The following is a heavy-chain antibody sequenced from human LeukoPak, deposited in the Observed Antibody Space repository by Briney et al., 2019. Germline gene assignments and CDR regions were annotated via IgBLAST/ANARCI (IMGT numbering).Heavy chain of an antibody. Sequence: ASGGVCGKAAGGTVTSYTISWVRRAPGQGGEGRGRIIPILGIANDAQKFQGRVTITADKSTSTAYMELSSLRSEDTAVYYCARDPAGGTDAFDIWGQGTMVTVSS. CDR2: IIPILGIA. J-gene: IGHJ3*02. CDR1: GGTVTSYT. CDR3: ARDPAGGTDAFDI. D-gene: IGHD2-15*01. V-gene: IGHV1-69*04.